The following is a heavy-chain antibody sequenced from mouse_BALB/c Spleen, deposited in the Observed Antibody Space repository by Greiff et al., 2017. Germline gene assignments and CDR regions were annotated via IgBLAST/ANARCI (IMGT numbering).Heavy chain of an antibody. CDR3: ARSPYDSLRYFDV. CDR1: GFNIKDTY. D-gene: IGHD2-4*01. J-gene: IGHJ1*01. Sequence: EVQLQQSGAELVKPGASVKLSCTASGFNIKDTYMHWVKQRPEQGLEWIGRIDPANGNTKYDPKFQGKATITADTSSNTAYLQLSSLTSEDTAVYYCARSPYDSLRYFDVWGAGTTVTVSS. CDR2: IDPANGNT. V-gene: IGHV14-3*02.